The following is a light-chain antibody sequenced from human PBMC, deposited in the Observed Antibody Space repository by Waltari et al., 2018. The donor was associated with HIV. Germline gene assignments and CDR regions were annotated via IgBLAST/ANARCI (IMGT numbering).Light chain of an antibody. Sequence: DIQMTQSPSYLSESVGDRVTITCQASQDISNYLNWYQQKPGKAPKLLIHDASKLEIGVPLRFRGSGSGTDFTFTISSLQPEDVATYYCQQFDNLPLTFGGGTRVEIK. CDR3: QQFDNLPLT. CDR1: QDISNY. CDR2: DAS. V-gene: IGKV1-33*01. J-gene: IGKJ4*01.